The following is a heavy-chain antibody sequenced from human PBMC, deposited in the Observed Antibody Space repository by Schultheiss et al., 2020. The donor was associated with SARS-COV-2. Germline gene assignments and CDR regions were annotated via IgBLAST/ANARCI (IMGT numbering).Heavy chain of an antibody. J-gene: IGHJ6*02. CDR1: GGSVSSGSYY. V-gene: IGHV4-39*07. D-gene: IGHD7-27*01. Sequence: SETLSLTCTVSGGSVSSGSYYWSWIRQPPGKGLEWIGEINHSGSTNYNPSLKSRVTISVDTSKNQFSLKLSSVTAADTAVYYCARKAWGDGMDVWGQGTTVTVSS. CDR3: ARKAWGDGMDV. CDR2: INHSGST.